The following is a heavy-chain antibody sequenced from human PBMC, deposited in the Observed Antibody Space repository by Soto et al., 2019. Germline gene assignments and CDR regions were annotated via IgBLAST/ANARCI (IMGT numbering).Heavy chain of an antibody. CDR1: GFSLTTSGVG. V-gene: IGHV2-5*02. CDR3: AHRVLRTVFGLVTTTAIYFDF. CDR2: IYWDDDK. Sequence: QITLNESGPTQVKPRQTLTLPCTFSGFSLTTSGVGVGWIRQSPGKAPAWLALIYWDDDKRNSPSLKSRLTITKDTSKNQVFLTMADLDPADTATYYCAHRVLRTVFGLVTTTAIYFDFWGQGTPVAVSS. J-gene: IGHJ4*02. D-gene: IGHD3-3*01.